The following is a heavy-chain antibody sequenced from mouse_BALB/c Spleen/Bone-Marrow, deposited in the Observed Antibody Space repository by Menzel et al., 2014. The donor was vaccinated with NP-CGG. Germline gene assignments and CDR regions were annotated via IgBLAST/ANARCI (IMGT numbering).Heavy chain of an antibody. CDR1: GFNIKDTY. V-gene: IGHV14-3*02. J-gene: IGHJ1*01. CDR3: ALITAATFSYWYFDV. CDR2: IDPANGYT. D-gene: IGHD1-2*01. Sequence: VQLKESGAELVKPGASVRLSCTASGFNIKDTYIHWVKQRPEQGLERIGRIDPANGYTIYDPKFQGKATITADTTSNTTYLQLSSLTSEDTAVYYCALITAATFSYWYFDVWGAGTTVTVSS.